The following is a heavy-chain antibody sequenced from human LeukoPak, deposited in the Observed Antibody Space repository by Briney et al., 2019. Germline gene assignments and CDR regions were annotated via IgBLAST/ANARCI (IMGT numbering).Heavy chain of an antibody. V-gene: IGHV4-34*01. D-gene: IGHD6-6*01. CDR2: INHSGST. J-gene: IGHJ4*02. CDR1: GGSISSYY. CDR3: ARRRQLGPYY. Sequence: PSETLSLTCTVSGGSISSYYWSWIRQPPGKGLEWIGEINHSGSTNYNPSLKSRVTISVDTSKNQFSLKLSSVTAADTAVYYCARRRQLGPYYWGQGTLVTVSS.